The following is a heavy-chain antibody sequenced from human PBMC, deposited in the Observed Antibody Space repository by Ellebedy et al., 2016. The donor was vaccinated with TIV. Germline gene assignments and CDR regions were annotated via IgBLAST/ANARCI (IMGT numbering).Heavy chain of an antibody. Sequence: GGSLRLSCAASGFTFSSYSMNWVRQAPGKGLEWVSYISSSSSTIYCADSVKGRFTISRDNAKNSLYLQMNSLRAEDTAVYYCASLTSDYYYYGMDVWGQGTTVTVSS. CDR2: ISSSSSTI. V-gene: IGHV3-48*04. CDR3: ASLTSDYYYYGMDV. CDR1: GFTFSSYS. D-gene: IGHD4/OR15-4a*01. J-gene: IGHJ6*02.